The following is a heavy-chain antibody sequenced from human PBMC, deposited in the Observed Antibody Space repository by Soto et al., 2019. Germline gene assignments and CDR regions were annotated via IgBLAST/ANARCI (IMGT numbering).Heavy chain of an antibody. CDR3: ARGTSNYNYVHVWY. Sequence: EVQLVESGGGLVQPGGSLRLSCAASGFTFSSYWMSWVRQAPGKALECVANIKQDGRETYYVDSVKGRFTISRDNANSALDMQMDSLGAEDTAVYYCARGTSNYNYVHVWYWGQGTHVIVSS. CDR2: IKQDGRET. J-gene: IGHJ4*02. D-gene: IGHD4-4*01. CDR1: GFTFSSYW. V-gene: IGHV3-7*03.